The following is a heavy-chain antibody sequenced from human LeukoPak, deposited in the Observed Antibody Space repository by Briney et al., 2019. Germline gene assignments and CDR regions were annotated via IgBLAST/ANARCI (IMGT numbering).Heavy chain of an antibody. J-gene: IGHJ4*02. CDR2: ISSSSSYI. D-gene: IGHD2-2*01. V-gene: IGHV3-21*01. CDR1: GFTFSSYS. Sequence: GGSLRLSCAASGFTFSSYSMNWVRQAPGKGLEWVSSISSSSSYIYYSYSVKGRFTTSRDNTKTSLYLKMTRLRAEDTAVYYCARAYVVVPAALDYWGQGTLVTVSS. CDR3: ARAYVVVPAALDY.